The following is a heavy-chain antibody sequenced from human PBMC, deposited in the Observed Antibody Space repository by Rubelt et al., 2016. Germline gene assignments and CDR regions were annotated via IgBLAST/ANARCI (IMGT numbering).Heavy chain of an antibody. V-gene: IGHV1-18*01. CDR2: ISAYNGNT. J-gene: IGHJ5*02. CDR1: GYTFTSYG. CDR3: ASMYSSSWYRGWFDP. Sequence: QVQLVQSGAEVKKPGASVKVSCKASGYTFTSYGISWGRQAPGQGLEWMGWISAYNGNTNYAQKLQGRVTMTTATSTSTAYMELRGLRSDDTAVYYCASMYSSSWYRGWFDPWGQGTLVTVSS. D-gene: IGHD6-13*01.